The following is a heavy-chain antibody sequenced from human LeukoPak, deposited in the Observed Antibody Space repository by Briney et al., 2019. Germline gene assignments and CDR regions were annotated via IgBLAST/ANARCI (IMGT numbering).Heavy chain of an antibody. D-gene: IGHD6-19*01. Sequence: GGSLRLSCAASGFSVSSNYMSWVRQAPGMGLEWVSVIYSGSSTNYADSVKGRFTISRDNSKNTLHLQMNSLRAEDTAVYYCARVRIPEYSGGLYFDYWGQGTL. CDR2: IYSGSST. J-gene: IGHJ4*02. V-gene: IGHV3-53*01. CDR1: GFSVSSNY. CDR3: ARVRIPEYSGGLYFDY.